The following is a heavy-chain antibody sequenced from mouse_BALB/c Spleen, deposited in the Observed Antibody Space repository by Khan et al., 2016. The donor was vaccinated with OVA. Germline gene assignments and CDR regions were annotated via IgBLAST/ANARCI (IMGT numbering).Heavy chain of an antibody. CDR2: INTYTGEP. D-gene: IGHD1-1*01. CDR3: ASESSYWYFDV. CDR1: GYTFTNYR. Sequence: QIQLVQSGPELKKPGETVKISCKASGYTFTNYRMNWMKQAPGKGLKWMGWINTYTGEPTYGDDFKGRFAFSLETSASTAYLQINNLKKADMATYFCASESSYWYFDVWGAGTTVTVSS. J-gene: IGHJ1*01. V-gene: IGHV9-1*02.